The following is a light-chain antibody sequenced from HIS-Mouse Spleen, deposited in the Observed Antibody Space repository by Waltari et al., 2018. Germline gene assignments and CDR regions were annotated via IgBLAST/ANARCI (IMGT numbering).Light chain of an antibody. J-gene: IGKJ5*01. V-gene: IGKV3-11*01. CDR1: QSVSSY. CDR2: DAS. CDR3: QQRSNWPIT. Sequence: EIVLTQSPATLSLSPGERATLSCRASQSVSSYLAWYQQKPGPAPRLLISDASNRATGIPARFSGSGSGTDFTLTISSLEPEDFAVYYCQQRSNWPITFGQGTRLEIK.